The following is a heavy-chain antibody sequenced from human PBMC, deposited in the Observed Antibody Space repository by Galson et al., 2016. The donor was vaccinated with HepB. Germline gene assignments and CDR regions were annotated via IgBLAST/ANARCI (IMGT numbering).Heavy chain of an antibody. J-gene: IGHJ6*03. CDR1: GGSFSGYY. Sequence: SETLSLTCAVYGGSFSGYYWSWIRQPPGKRLEWIGEINHSGSTNYNPSLQSRVTISVDMSKNPFSLKLRSVTAADTAVYYCARGDNPDYGDYASAYYYMDVWGKGTTVTVSS. D-gene: IGHD4-17*01. CDR2: INHSGST. CDR3: ARGDNPDYGDYASAYYYMDV. V-gene: IGHV4-34*01.